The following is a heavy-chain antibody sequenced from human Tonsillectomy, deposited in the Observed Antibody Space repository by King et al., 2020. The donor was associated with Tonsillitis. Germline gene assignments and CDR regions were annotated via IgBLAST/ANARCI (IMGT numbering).Heavy chain of an antibody. CDR3: ARAYSNRYYYFDH. D-gene: IGHD3-16*01. Sequence: QLQESGPGLVKPSETLSLTCTVSGGSISSYYWSWVRPPPGTGLGGIGDIDYSGNTNNNPPPKSRANISVDTSNNQNSLNLSSVTVADTAVYYCARAYSNRYYYFDHWGQGTLVTVSS. CDR2: IDYSGNT. V-gene: IGHV4-59*01. J-gene: IGHJ4*02. CDR1: GGSISSYY.